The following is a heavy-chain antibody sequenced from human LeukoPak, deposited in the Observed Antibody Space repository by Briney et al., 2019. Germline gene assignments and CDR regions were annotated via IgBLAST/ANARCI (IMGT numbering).Heavy chain of an antibody. CDR2: ISYDGSNK. CDR3: ARDGDGYNRGGYYFDY. V-gene: IGHV3-30*01. J-gene: IGHJ4*02. CDR1: GFTFSSYA. D-gene: IGHD5-24*01. Sequence: GRSLRLSCAASGFTFSSYAMHWVRQAPGKGLEWVAAISYDGSNKYYADSVKGRFTISRDNSKNTLYLQMNSLRAEDTAVYYCARDGDGYNRGGYYFDYWGQGTLVTVSS.